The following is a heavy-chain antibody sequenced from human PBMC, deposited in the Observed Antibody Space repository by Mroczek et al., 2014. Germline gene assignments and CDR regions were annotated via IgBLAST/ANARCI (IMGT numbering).Heavy chain of an antibody. J-gene: IGHJ3*02. CDR2: IYYSGST. Sequence: VQLVETGPGLVKPSETLSLTCTVSGGSISSYYWSWIRQPPGKGLEWIGYIYYSGSTNYNPSLKSRVTISVDTSKNQFSLKLSSVTAADTAVYYCARDQNYGEAVNAFDIWGQGTMVTVSS. CDR3: ARDQNYGEAVNAFDI. V-gene: IGHV4-59*01. D-gene: IGHD4-17*01. CDR1: GGSISSYY.